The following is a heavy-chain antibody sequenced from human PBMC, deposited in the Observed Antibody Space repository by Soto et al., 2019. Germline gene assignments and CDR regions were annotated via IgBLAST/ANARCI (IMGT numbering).Heavy chain of an antibody. J-gene: IGHJ3*01. Sequence: GECLKISCQGSGYSFTSYWIGWVRQMPGKGLEWMGIIYPGNSDTRYSPSFQGQVTISADKSVRTAYLQWSSLKASDTAIYYCARRVDAFDVWGQGTMVTVSS. CDR2: IYPGNSDT. V-gene: IGHV5-51*01. CDR3: ARRVDAFDV. CDR1: GYSFTSYW.